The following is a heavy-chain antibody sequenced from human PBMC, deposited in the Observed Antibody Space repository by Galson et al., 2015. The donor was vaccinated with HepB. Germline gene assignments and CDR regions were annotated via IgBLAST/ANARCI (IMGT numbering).Heavy chain of an antibody. CDR1: GFTFSSYG. D-gene: IGHD6-19*01. CDR3: AKDISELNSSGFDY. V-gene: IGHV3-30*18. Sequence: SLRLSCAASGFTFSSYGMHWVRQAPGKGLEWVAVISYDGSNKYYADSVKGRFTISRDNSKNTLYLQMNSLRAEDTAEYYCAKDISELNSSGFDYWGQGTLVTVSS. CDR2: ISYDGSNK. J-gene: IGHJ4*02.